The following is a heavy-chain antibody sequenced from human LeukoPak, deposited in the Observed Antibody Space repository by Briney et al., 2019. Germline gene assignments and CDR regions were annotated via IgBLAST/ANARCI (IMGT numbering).Heavy chain of an antibody. CDR2: ISWNSGSI. J-gene: IGHJ2*01. CDR3: AKDMPPNYGGNSAFWYFDL. Sequence: PGGSLRLSCAASGFTLDDYAMHWVRQTPGKSLEWVSGISWNSGSIGYADSVKGRFTISRDNAKNSLYLQMNSLRPGDTALYYCAKDMPPNYGGNSAFWYFDLWGRGTLVTVSS. V-gene: IGHV3-9*01. CDR1: GFTLDDYA. D-gene: IGHD4-23*01.